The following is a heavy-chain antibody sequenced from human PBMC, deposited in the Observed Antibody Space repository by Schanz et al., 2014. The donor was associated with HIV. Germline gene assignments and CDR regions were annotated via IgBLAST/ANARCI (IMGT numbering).Heavy chain of an antibody. J-gene: IGHJ6*02. V-gene: IGHV3-21*01. CDR2: ISSSGTYI. D-gene: IGHD2-15*01. CDR3: AREDCSGGSCFSNYYYYAMDV. CDR1: GFSFISYS. Sequence: EVQLVESGGRLEQPGGSLRLSCAASGFSFISYSMNWVRQAPGKGLEWVSSISSSGTYIHYADSVKGRFTISRDNAKNSLYLHMSSLRAEDTAVYYCAREDCSGGSCFSNYYYYAMDVWGRGTLVTVSS.